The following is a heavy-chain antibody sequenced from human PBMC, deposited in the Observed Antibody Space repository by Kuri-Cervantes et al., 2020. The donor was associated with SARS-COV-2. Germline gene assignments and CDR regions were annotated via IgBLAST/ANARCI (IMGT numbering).Heavy chain of an antibody. V-gene: IGHV3-7*01. CDR3: ARKKTDMDV. CDR2: IKQDGSEK. Sequence: GESLKISCAASRFTVSSNYMSWVRQAPRKGLEWVANIKQDGSEKYYVDSVKGRFTISRDNAKNSLYLQMNSLRAEDTAVYYCARKKTDMDVWGKGTTVTVSS. J-gene: IGHJ6*03. CDR1: RFTVSSNY. D-gene: IGHD1-14*01.